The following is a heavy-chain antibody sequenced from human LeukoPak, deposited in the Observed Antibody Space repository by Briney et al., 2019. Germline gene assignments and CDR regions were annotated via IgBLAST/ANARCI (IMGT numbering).Heavy chain of an antibody. Sequence: PGGSLRLSCAASGFTFSSYSMNWVRQAPGKGLEWVSSISSSSSYIYYADSVKGRFTISRDNAKNSLYLQMNSLRAEDTAVYYCARDRHNGSSHRFDYWGQGTLVTASS. D-gene: IGHD6-13*01. V-gene: IGHV3-21*01. CDR2: ISSSSSYI. J-gene: IGHJ4*02. CDR1: GFTFSSYS. CDR3: ARDRHNGSSHRFDY.